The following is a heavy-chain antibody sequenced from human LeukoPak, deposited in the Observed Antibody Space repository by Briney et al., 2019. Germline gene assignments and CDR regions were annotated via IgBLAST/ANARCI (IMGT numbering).Heavy chain of an antibody. V-gene: IGHV3-30*18. D-gene: IGHD3-10*01. CDR3: AKLRGYYGSGQQITLDY. CDR1: GLTVSSNY. J-gene: IGHJ4*02. Sequence: GGSLGLSCAASGLTVSSNYMSGVGRAPAKGRGWGAVISHDGSNKYYADSVKGRVTISRDNAKNTLYLQMDSLSVEDTAVYYCAKLRGYYGSGQQITLDYWGQGTLVTVSS. CDR2: ISHDGSNK.